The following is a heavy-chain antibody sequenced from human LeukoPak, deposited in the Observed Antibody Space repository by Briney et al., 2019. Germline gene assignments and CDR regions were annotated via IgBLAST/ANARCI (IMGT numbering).Heavy chain of an antibody. CDR2: IYYSGST. CDR3: ARSTPSLYGDTPSAFDI. Sequence: PSETLSLTCTVSGGSISSGDYYWSWIRQPPGKGLERIGHIYYSGSTYYNPSLKSRVTISVDTSKNQFSLKLSSVTAADTAVYYCARSTPSLYGDTPSAFDIWGQGTMVTVSS. V-gene: IGHV4-30-4*01. D-gene: IGHD4-17*01. CDR1: GGSISSGDYY. J-gene: IGHJ3*02.